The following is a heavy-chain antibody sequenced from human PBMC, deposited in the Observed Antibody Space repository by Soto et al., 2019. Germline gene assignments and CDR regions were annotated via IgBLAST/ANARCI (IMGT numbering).Heavy chain of an antibody. J-gene: IGHJ3*02. CDR3: ATWLDLDAFDI. V-gene: IGHV4-59*06. D-gene: IGHD5-12*01. CDR2: IYYSGST. CDR1: GGSISSYY. Sequence: SETLSLTCTVSGGSISSYYWSWIRQPPGKGLEWIGYIYYSGSTYYNPSLKSRVTISVDTSKNQFSLKLSSVTAADTAVYYCATWLDLDAFDIWGQGTMVTVS.